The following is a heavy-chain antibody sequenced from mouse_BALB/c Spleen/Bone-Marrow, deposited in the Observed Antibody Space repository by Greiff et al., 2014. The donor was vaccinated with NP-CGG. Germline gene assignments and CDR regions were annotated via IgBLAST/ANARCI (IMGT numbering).Heavy chain of an antibody. D-gene: IGHD2-10*01. J-gene: IGHJ2*01. CDR3: ARRAYYGNYGGY. V-gene: IGHV1-26*01. CDR1: GYTFTDYY. CDR2: INPNNGDT. Sequence: VQLKESGPELVKPGASVKMSCKASGYTFTDYYMKWVKQSRGKSLEWIGDINPNNGDTFYNQKFKGKATLTVDKSSSTAYMQLNSLTSEDSAVYYCARRAYYGNYGGYWGQGTTLTVSS.